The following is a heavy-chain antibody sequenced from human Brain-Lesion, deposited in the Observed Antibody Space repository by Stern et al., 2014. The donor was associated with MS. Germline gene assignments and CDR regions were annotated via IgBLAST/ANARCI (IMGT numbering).Heavy chain of an antibody. CDR2: HLPGYSDP. Sequence: EVQLVQSGAEVKKPGESRKISCKGSGYRFTSNWIGWVRQRPGKGLEWMGVHLPGYSDPRHKPSFQGQVTIPADKSISPAYPQWSSLQASDTAKYYCARRGDSSSSGFDYWGQGTLVIVSS. D-gene: IGHD6-6*01. J-gene: IGHJ4*02. CDR3: ARRGDSSSSGFDY. V-gene: IGHV5-51*01. CDR1: GYRFTSNW.